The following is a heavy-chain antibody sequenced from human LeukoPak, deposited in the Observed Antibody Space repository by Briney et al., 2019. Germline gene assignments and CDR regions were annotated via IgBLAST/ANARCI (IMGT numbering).Heavy chain of an antibody. J-gene: IGHJ3*02. Sequence: QSGGSLRLSCAASGFTFSSYWMHWVRQAPGKGLVWVSRINSDGGSTSYADSVKGRFTISRDNAKDTLYLQMNSLRAEDTAVYYCARFHYSLDAFDIWGQGTMVTVSS. V-gene: IGHV3-74*01. D-gene: IGHD6-13*01. CDR1: GFTFSSYW. CDR3: ARFHYSLDAFDI. CDR2: INSDGGST.